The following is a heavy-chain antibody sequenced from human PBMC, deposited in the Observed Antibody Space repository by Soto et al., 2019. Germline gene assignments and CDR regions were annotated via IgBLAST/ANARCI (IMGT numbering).Heavy chain of an antibody. CDR1: GGSISPYY. V-gene: IGHV4-59*01. D-gene: IGHD6-13*01. CDR3: ARKGAAASYAHYYMDV. J-gene: IGHJ6*03. Sequence: QVQLQESGPGLVKPSETLSLTCTVSGGSISPYYWSWIRQPPGKGLEWIGYVYYSGNTNNNPSLERRVTISVDTYRNRFSLNLTSATAADTAVYYFARKGAAASYAHYYMDVWGRGTAVTVSS. CDR2: VYYSGNT.